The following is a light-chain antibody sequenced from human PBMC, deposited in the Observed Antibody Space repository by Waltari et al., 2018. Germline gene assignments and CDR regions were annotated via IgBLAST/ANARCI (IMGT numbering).Light chain of an antibody. Sequence: QLVLTQSPSASASLGASVKLTCTLSSGHSSNAIAWHQQQPEKGPRFLMKLNSDGSHNKGDGIPDRFSGSSSGAERYLTISSRQSEDEADYYCQTWGTGIRVFGGGTKLTVL. CDR1: SGHSSNA. CDR3: QTWGTGIRV. J-gene: IGLJ2*01. CDR2: LNSDGSH. V-gene: IGLV4-69*01.